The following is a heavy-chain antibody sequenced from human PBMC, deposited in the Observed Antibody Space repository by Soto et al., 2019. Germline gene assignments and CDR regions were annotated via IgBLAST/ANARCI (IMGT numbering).Heavy chain of an antibody. CDR2: IYYSGST. CDR3: ARDMVRGDPFGC. J-gene: IGHJ4*02. Sequence: SETLSLTCTVSGGSISSGGYYWSWIRQHPGKGLEWIGYIYYSGSTYYNPSLKSRVTISVDTSKNQFSLKLSSVTAADTAVYYCARDMVRGDPFGCWGQGTLVTVSS. D-gene: IGHD3-10*01. CDR1: GGSISSGGYY. V-gene: IGHV4-31*03.